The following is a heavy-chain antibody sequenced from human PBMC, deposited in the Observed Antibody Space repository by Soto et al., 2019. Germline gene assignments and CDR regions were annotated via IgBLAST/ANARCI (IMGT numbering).Heavy chain of an antibody. CDR1: GGTFSSYT. CDR3: AREDDYSSYVLDAFDI. J-gene: IGHJ3*02. D-gene: IGHD4-4*01. Sequence: SVKVSCKASGGTFSSYTISWVRQAPGQGLEWMGRIIPILGIANYAQKFQGRVTITADKSTSTAYMELSSLRSEDTAVYYCAREDDYSSYVLDAFDIWGQGTMVTVSS. CDR2: IIPILGIA. V-gene: IGHV1-69*04.